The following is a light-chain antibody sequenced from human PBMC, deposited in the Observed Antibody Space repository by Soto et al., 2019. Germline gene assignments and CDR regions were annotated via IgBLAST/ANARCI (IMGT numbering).Light chain of an antibody. Sequence: QSALTQPASVSGSPGQSITISCTGTSSDIGDYDYVSWYQQHPGKAPKLMISEVSNRPSGISNRFSGSKSGNTASLPISGLQPEDEADYYCSSYTRSNSLVFGGGTKLTVL. V-gene: IGLV2-14*01. CDR3: SSYTRSNSLV. J-gene: IGLJ2*01. CDR2: EVS. CDR1: SSDIGDYDY.